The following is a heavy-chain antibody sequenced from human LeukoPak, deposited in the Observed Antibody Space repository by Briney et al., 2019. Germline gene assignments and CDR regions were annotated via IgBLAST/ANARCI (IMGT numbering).Heavy chain of an antibody. D-gene: IGHD3-22*01. Sequence: GESLKISCKGSGYSFTSYWIGWVRQMPGKGLEWMGIIYPGDSDTRSSPSFQGQVTISADKSISTAYLQWSSLKASDTAMYYCAREYYYDSSGYYYVYSDYWGQGTLVTVSS. CDR1: GYSFTSYW. CDR3: AREYYYDSSGYYYVYSDY. J-gene: IGHJ4*02. CDR2: IYPGDSDT. V-gene: IGHV5-51*01.